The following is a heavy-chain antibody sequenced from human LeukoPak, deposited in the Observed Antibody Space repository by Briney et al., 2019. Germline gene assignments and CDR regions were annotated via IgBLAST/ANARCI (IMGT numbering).Heavy chain of an antibody. J-gene: IGHJ4*02. D-gene: IGHD5-12*01. CDR1: GGSFSGYY. Sequence: PSETLSLTCAVYGGSFSGYYWSWIRQPPGKGLEWIGEINHSGSTNYNPSLKSRVTISVDTSKNQFSLKLSSVTAADTAVYYCARGVATNPFGYWGQGTLVTVSS. CDR2: INHSGST. CDR3: ARGVATNPFGY. V-gene: IGHV4-34*01.